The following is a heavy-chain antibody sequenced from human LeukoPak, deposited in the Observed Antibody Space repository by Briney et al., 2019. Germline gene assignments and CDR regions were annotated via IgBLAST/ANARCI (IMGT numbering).Heavy chain of an antibody. V-gene: IGHV3-53*01. CDR1: GFTFSSNH. Sequence: PGGSLRLSCAASGFTFSSNHMSWVRQAPGKGLEWVSVIYSGGNTYYADSVKGRFTISRDNPKNTLYLLMNSLSAEDTALYYCAKEQTSSGYFDYWGQGTLVTVSS. J-gene: IGHJ4*02. CDR2: IYSGGNT. D-gene: IGHD3-10*01. CDR3: AKEQTSSGYFDY.